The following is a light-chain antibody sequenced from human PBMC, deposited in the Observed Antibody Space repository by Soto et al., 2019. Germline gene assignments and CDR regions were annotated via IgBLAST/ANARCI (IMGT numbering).Light chain of an antibody. J-gene: IGLJ1*01. CDR3: SSYTTSNTRQIV. CDR1: SSDVGGYNY. V-gene: IGLV2-14*03. CDR2: DVS. Sequence: QSVLTQPASVSESPGQSITISCTRTSSDVGGYNYVSWYQHHPGKGPKLMIFDVSNRPSGVSNRFSGSKSGNTASLTISGLQPEDEADYYCSSYTTSNTRQIVFGTGTKVTVL.